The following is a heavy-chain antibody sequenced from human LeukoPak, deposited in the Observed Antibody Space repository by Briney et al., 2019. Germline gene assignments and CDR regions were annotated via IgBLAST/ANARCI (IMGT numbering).Heavy chain of an antibody. CDR1: GGSISSYY. J-gene: IGHJ5*02. V-gene: IGHV4-59*12. Sequence: SETLSLTCTVSGGSISSYYWSWIRQPPGKGLEWIGYIYYSGSTNYNPSLKSRVTISVDTSKNQFSLKLSSVTAADTAVYYCARRRREGYCSSTSCPNWFDPWGQGTLVTVSS. CDR2: IYYSGST. CDR3: ARRRREGYCSSTSCPNWFDP. D-gene: IGHD2-2*01.